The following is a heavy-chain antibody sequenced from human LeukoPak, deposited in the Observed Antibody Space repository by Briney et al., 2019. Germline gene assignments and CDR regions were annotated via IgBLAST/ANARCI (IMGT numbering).Heavy chain of an antibody. V-gene: IGHV1-24*01. J-gene: IGHJ5*02. CDR2: FDPEDGET. D-gene: IGHD6-6*01. CDR3: ATLTEYSSSNWFDP. CDR1: GYTLTELS. Sequence: ASVKVSCKVSGYTLTELSMHWVRQAPGKGLEWRGGFDPEDGETIYAQEFQGRVTMTEDTSTDTAYMELSSLRSEDTAVYYCATLTEYSSSNWFDPWGQGTLVTVSS.